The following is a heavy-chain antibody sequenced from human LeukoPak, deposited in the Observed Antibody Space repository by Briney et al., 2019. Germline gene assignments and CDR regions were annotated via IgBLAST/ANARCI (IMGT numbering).Heavy chain of an antibody. J-gene: IGHJ3*02. CDR2: IWYDGSNK. V-gene: IGHV3-33*06. CDR3: AKDQGIREDAFDI. D-gene: IGHD6-13*01. Sequence: GSLRLSCAASGFPFSSYCMHWVRQAPGKGLEWVAVIWYDGSNKYYADSVKGRFTISRDNSKNTLYLQMNSLRAEDTAVYYCAKDQGIREDAFDIWGQGTMVTVSS. CDR1: GFPFSSYC.